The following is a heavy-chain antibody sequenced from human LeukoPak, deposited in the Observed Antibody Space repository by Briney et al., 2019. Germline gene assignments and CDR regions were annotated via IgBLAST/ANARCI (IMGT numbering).Heavy chain of an antibody. J-gene: IGHJ6*02. CDR2: ISEDGSNE. CDR1: GFTFSSYG. V-gene: IGHV3-30*03. D-gene: IGHD6-19*01. CDR3: AREGVDGWWNYYGMEV. Sequence: GGSLRRYCAASGFTFSSYGIHWVGQAPGKGPEWVAVISEDGSNEYYGDSVKGRFTISRDSSKNTLYLQMTSLRAEDTAVYYCAREGVDGWWNYYGMEVWGHGTTVTASS.